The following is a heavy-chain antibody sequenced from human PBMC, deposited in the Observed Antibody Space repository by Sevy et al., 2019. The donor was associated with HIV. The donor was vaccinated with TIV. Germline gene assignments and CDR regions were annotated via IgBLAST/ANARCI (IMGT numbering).Heavy chain of an antibody. D-gene: IGHD3-3*01. CDR3: ARDGLDFWSGRYYYYGMDV. CDR1: GFTFSDYY. V-gene: IGHV3-11*01. CDR2: ISSSGSTI. J-gene: IGHJ6*02. Sequence: GGSLRLSCAASGFTFSDYYMSWIRQAPGKGLEWVSYISSSGSTIYYADSVNGRFTISRDNAKNSLYLQMNSLRAEDTAVYYCARDGLDFWSGRYYYYGMDVWGQGTTVTVSS.